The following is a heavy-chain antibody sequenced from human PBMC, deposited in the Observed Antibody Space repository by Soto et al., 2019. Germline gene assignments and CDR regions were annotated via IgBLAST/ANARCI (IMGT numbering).Heavy chain of an antibody. Sequence: VQVVESGGGLIQAGRSLRLSCATSGFTFGDFALTWVRQAPGRGLEWVSFIRATPAGGTAEYAASVKGRFTMSRDASKSIAYLEMNSLKTEDTAVYYCARIGPEAALRWFFDYWGQGTLVTVSS. D-gene: IGHD2-15*01. V-gene: IGHV3-49*04. CDR3: ARIGPEAALRWFFDY. CDR2: IRATPAGGTA. CDR1: GFTFGDFA. J-gene: IGHJ4*02.